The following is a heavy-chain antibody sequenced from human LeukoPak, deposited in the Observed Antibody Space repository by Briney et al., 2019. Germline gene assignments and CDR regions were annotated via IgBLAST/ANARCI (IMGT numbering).Heavy chain of an antibody. CDR2: INHSGST. CDR1: GGSFSGYY. D-gene: IGHD5-18*01. V-gene: IGHV4-34*01. Sequence: SETLSLTCAVYGGSFSGYYWSWIRQPPGKGLEWIGEINHSGSTNYNPSLKGRVTISVDTSKNQFSLKLSSVTAADTAVYYCARANGRQLGYGYWGQGTLVIVSS. CDR3: ARANGRQLGYGY. J-gene: IGHJ4*02.